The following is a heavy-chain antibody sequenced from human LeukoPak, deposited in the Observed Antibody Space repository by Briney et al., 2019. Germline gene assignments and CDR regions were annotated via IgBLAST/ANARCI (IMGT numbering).Heavy chain of an antibody. CDR3: AKKEAVLYSDY. Sequence: PGGSLRLSCAASGFSFSGYAMSWVRQAPGKGLEWVSSISGSGDTAYDADSVKGRFTISRDNSKNTLYLQMNSLRADDTAVYYCAKKEAVLYSDYWGQGTLVTVSS. J-gene: IGHJ4*02. V-gene: IGHV3-23*01. D-gene: IGHD2-8*02. CDR1: GFSFSGYA. CDR2: ISGSGDTA.